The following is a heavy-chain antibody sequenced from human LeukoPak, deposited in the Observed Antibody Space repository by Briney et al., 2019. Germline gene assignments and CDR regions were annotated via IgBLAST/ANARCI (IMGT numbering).Heavy chain of an antibody. CDR3: ARGQGSGSYYNWFDP. Sequence: ASVTVSFKASGYTFTSYDINWVRQATGQGLEWMGWMNPNSGNTGYAQKFQGRVTMTRNTSISTAYMELSSLRSEDTAVYYCARGQGSGSYYNWFDPWGQGTLVTVSS. J-gene: IGHJ5*02. D-gene: IGHD1-26*01. V-gene: IGHV1-8*01. CDR1: GYTFTSYD. CDR2: MNPNSGNT.